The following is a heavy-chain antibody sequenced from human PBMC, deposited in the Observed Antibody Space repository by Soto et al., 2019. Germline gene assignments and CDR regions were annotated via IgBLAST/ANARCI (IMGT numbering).Heavy chain of an antibody. CDR3: VKDPISPPPTAVAPNGMDV. V-gene: IGHV3-23*01. CDR1: GFTFSSYA. CDR2: ISRSGVYT. J-gene: IGHJ6*02. D-gene: IGHD5-18*01. Sequence: GGSLRLSCAASGFTFSSYAMSWVRQAPGKGLEWVSAISRSGVYTYYADSVKGRFTISRDNSKSTLYLHMNSLRAEDTAVYYCVKDPISPPPTAVAPNGMDVWGQGTTVTVSS.